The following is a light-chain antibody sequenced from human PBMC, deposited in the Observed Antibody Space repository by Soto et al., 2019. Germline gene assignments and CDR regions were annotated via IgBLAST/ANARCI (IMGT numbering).Light chain of an antibody. CDR3: QAWDSSTYV. CDR2: QDT. V-gene: IGLV3-1*01. J-gene: IGLJ1*01. Sequence: SYELTQPPSVSVSPGQTASITCSGDNLVDKFASWYQQKPGQSPVLVIYQDTKRPSGIPERFSGSNSGNIATLTITGTQTLDEADYYCQAWDSSTYVFGAGTKLTVL. CDR1: NLVDKF.